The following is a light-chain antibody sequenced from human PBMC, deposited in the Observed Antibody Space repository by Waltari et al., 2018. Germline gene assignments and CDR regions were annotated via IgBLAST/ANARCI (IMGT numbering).Light chain of an antibody. CDR2: WSS. J-gene: IGKJ4*01. V-gene: IGKV4-1*01. CDR3: QQYYNIPLT. CDR1: PNILYSPNNKNS. Sequence: DLMMNQYPDSLAGSLGEWATNNRKSRPNILYSPNNKNSLAWYQQKPGQPPKLRIYWSSTRESGVPDRFSGSGSGTDFTLTISSLQTEDVAIYYCQQYYNIPLTFGGGTKVEIK.